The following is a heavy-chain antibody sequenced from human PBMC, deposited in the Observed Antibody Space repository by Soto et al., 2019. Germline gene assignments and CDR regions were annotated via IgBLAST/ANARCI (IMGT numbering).Heavy chain of an antibody. CDR3: TPDITGLFFTGAFDI. J-gene: IGHJ3*02. Sequence: EVRLVESGGGLVKQGGSLRLPCAVSGLSFSKAWMSWVRQAPGKGLEWVGRIKSKTDGEITDYAAPVKGEFSISRDDSKSTLYLQMNRLKTEDTAVYYCTPDITGLFFTGAFDIWGQGTVVTVSS. D-gene: IGHD1-1*01. CDR2: IKSKTDGEIT. CDR1: GLSFSKAW. V-gene: IGHV3-15*01.